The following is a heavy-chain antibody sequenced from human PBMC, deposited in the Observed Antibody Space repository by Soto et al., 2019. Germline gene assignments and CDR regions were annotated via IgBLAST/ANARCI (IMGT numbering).Heavy chain of an antibody. CDR2: ISGSGGST. CDR1: GFTFSSYA. Sequence: GGSLRLSCAASGFTFSSYAMSWVRQAPGKGLEWVSAISGSGGSTYYADSVKGRFTISRDNSKNTLYPQMNSLRAEDTAVYYCAKDEKYDFWSGSTYYYGMDVWGQGTTVTVSS. CDR3: AKDEKYDFWSGSTYYYGMDV. V-gene: IGHV3-23*01. D-gene: IGHD3-3*01. J-gene: IGHJ6*02.